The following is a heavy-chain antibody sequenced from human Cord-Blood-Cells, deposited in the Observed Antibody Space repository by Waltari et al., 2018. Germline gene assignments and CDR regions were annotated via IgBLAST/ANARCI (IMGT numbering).Heavy chain of an antibody. CDR2: IRGKAYGGKT. D-gene: IGHD6-13*01. J-gene: IGHJ4*02. CDR1: GFTFGAYG. CDR3: TRVPTGSSWYFYY. V-gene: IGHV3-49*04. Sequence: EVQLVESGGGLVQPGRSLRLSCTASGFTFGAYGMTWVRPAPVEGLGGEGFIRGKAYGGKTNYGAAGKGRFTISRDDSKSIADLQMNSVKTEDTAVYYCTRVPTGSSWYFYYWGQGTLVTVSS.